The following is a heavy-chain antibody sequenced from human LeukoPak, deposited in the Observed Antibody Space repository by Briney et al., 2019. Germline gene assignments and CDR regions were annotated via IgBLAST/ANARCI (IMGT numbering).Heavy chain of an antibody. CDR1: GFTFSSYA. CDR3: ARVCSSTSCYDWFDP. Sequence: GGSLRLSCAASGFTFSSYAMSWVRQAPGKGLEWVSAISGSGGSTYYADSVKGRFTISRDNSKNSLYLQMNSLRAEDTAVYYCARVCSSTSCYDWFDPWGQGTLVTVSS. V-gene: IGHV3-23*01. J-gene: IGHJ5*02. CDR2: ISGSGGST. D-gene: IGHD2-2*01.